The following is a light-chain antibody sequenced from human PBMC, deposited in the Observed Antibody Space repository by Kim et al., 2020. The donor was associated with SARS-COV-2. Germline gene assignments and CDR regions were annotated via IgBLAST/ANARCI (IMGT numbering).Light chain of an antibody. J-gene: IGLJ2*01. CDR1: KLGDKY. Sequence: SYELTQPPSVSVSPGQTASITCSGDKLGDKYACWYQHKPGQSPVLVIYQDSKRPSGIPERFSGSNSRNTATLTISGTQAMDEADYYCQAWDSSTVVFGGGTQLTVL. V-gene: IGLV3-1*01. CDR2: QDS. CDR3: QAWDSSTVV.